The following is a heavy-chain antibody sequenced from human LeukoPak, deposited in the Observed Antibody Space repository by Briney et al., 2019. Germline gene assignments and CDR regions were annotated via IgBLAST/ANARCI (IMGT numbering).Heavy chain of an antibody. CDR1: AFTFNSYT. CDR2: TSYDGSDK. Sequence: GGSLRLSCAASAFTFNSYTMHWVRQAPGKGLEWVALTSYDGSDKYYADSVRGRFTVSRDNSKNTLYLQMNSLRAEDTAVCYCARGRYADYLDYWGQGTLVTVSS. V-gene: IGHV3-30*04. D-gene: IGHD1-1*01. CDR3: ARGRYADYLDY. J-gene: IGHJ4*02.